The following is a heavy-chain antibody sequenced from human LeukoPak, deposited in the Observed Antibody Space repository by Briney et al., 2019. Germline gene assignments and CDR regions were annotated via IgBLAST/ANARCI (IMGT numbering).Heavy chain of an antibody. Sequence: HTGGSLRLSCAASGFTFSSYAMSWVRQAPGKGLEWVSAISGSGGSTYYADSVKGRFTISRDNSKNTLYLQMNSLRAEDTAVYYCAKDAGGGTGYSSGWYGYDDYWGQGTLVTVSS. D-gene: IGHD6-19*01. V-gene: IGHV3-23*01. J-gene: IGHJ4*02. CDR1: GFTFSSYA. CDR3: AKDAGGGTGYSSGWYGYDDY. CDR2: ISGSGGST.